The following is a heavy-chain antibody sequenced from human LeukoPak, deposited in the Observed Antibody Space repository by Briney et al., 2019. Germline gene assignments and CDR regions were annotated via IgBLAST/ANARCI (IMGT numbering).Heavy chain of an antibody. CDR3: ARLLGPTRDY. V-gene: IGHV4-39*01. CDR2: IYSSGST. CDR1: GGSVSSGSYY. D-gene: IGHD1-26*01. J-gene: IGHJ4*02. Sequence: SETLSLTCTVSGGSVSSGSYYWGWIRQPPGKGLNWIGNIYSSGSTYYNPSLKSRVTISVDTSKNQFSLKLSSVTAADTAVYYCARLLGPTRDYWGQGTLVTVSS.